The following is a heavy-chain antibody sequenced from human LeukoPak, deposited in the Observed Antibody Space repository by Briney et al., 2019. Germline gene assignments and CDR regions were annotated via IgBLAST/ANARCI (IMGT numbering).Heavy chain of an antibody. J-gene: IGHJ4*02. CDR1: GFTFSSCW. V-gene: IGHV3-74*01. Sequence: GGSLRLSCAASGFTFSSCWMHWVRQAPGKGLVWVSRINSDGSSTNYADSVKGRFTISRDNVKNTLYLQMNSLRAEDTAVYYCASGVAAAGRDYSDYWGQGTLVTVSS. CDR2: INSDGSST. D-gene: IGHD6-13*01. CDR3: ASGVAAAGRDYSDY.